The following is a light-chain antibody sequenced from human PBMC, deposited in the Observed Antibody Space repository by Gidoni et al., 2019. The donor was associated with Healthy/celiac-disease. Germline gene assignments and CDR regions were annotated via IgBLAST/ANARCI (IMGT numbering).Light chain of an antibody. CDR3: QQIYSTPRT. CDR1: QSISSY. J-gene: IGKJ1*01. CDR2: AAS. Sequence: DIQMTQSPSSLSASVGDRVTITCRASQSISSYLNWYQQKPGKAPKLLIYAASSLHSGVPSRFIGSGSGTDFTLTISSLQPEDFATYYCQQIYSTPRTFGQGTKVEIK. V-gene: IGKV1-39*01.